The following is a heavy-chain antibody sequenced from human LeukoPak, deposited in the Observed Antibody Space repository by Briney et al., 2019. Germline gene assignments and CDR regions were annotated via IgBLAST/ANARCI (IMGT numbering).Heavy chain of an antibody. J-gene: IGHJ5*02. CDR2: ISWNSGSI. CDR1: GFTFDDYA. V-gene: IGHV3-9*01. Sequence: GRSLRLSCAASGFTFDDYAMHWVRHAPGKGLEWVSGISWNSGSIGYADSVKGRFTISRDNAKNSLYLQMNSLRAEDTALYYCAKGPSYYYDSSGLNWFDPWGQGTLVTVSS. D-gene: IGHD3-22*01. CDR3: AKGPSYYYDSSGLNWFDP.